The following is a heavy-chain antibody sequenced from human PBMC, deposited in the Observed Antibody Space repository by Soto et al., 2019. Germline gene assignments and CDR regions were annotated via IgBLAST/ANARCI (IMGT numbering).Heavy chain of an antibody. V-gene: IGHV3-30*04. D-gene: IGHD6-13*01. Sequence: GGSLRLSCAASGFTFSSYAMHWVRQAPGKGLEWVAVISYDGSNKYYADSVKGRFTISRDNSKNTLYLQMNSLRAEDTAVYYGARAGSSWYGDYWGQGTLVTVSS. CDR3: ARAGSSWYGDY. CDR1: GFTFSSYA. CDR2: ISYDGSNK. J-gene: IGHJ4*02.